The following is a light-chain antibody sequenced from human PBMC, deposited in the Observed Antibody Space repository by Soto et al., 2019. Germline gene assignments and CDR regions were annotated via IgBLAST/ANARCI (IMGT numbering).Light chain of an antibody. CDR2: GAS. CDR1: QSVSSYY. J-gene: IGKJ5*01. V-gene: IGKV3D-20*02. CDR3: QQRNTWPPIT. Sequence: EIVLTQSPGTLSLSPGERATLSCRASQSVSSYYLAWYQQKPGQAPRLLIYGASNRATGIPDRFSGSGSGTDFTLTISRLEPEDFAVYYCQQRNTWPPITFGQGTRLEIK.